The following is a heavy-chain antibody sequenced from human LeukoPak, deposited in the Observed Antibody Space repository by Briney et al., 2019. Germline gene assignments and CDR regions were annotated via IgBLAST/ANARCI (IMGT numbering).Heavy chain of an antibody. CDR3: ARGSYDFWSGYLDY. CDR2: INAGNGNT. J-gene: IGHJ4*02. CDR1: GYTFTSYA. Sequence: ASVKVSCKASGYTFTSYAMHWVRQAPGQRLEWMGWINAGNGNTKYSQKFQGRVTITRDTSPSTAYMELSSLRSEDTAVYYCARGSYDFWSGYLDYWGQGTLVTVSS. D-gene: IGHD3-3*01. V-gene: IGHV1-3*01.